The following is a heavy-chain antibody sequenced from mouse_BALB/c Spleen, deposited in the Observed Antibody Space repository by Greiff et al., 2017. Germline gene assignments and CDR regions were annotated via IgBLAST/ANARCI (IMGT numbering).Heavy chain of an antibody. J-gene: IGHJ2*01. V-gene: IGHV1-7*01. D-gene: IGHD1-1*01. CDR2: INPSTGYT. CDR1: GYTFTSYW. Sequence: VKLMESGAELAKPGASVKMSCKASGYTFTSYWMHWVNQRPGQGLEWIGYINPSTGYTEYNQKFKDKATLTADKSSSTAYMQLSSLTSEDSAVYYCARSGGYYYGSSADWGQGTTLTVSS. CDR3: ARSGGYYYGSSAD.